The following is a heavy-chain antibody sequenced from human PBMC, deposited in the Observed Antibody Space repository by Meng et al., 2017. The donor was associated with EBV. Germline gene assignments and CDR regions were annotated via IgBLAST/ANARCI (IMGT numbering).Heavy chain of an antibody. CDR2: ISTTGYYI. CDR3: ARDRRHSASLDY. CDR1: GFSFSAYS. D-gene: IGHD1-26*01. V-gene: IGHV3-21*06. J-gene: IGHJ4*02. Sequence: EVQLVESGGVLVKPGGSLRLSCAASGFSFSAYSMNWVRQAPGKGLEWLSFISTTGYYISYADSVKGRVTVSRDNAENSLHLQMNSLSAEDTAVYYCARDRRHSASLDYWGQGTLVTVAS.